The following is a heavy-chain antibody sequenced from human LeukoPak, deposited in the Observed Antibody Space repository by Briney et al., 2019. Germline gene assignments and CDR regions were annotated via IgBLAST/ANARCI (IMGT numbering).Heavy chain of an antibody. V-gene: IGHV3-30*02. D-gene: IGHD6-6*01. Sequence: GGSLRLSCAASGFTFSSYGMHWVRQAPGKGLEWVAFIRYDGSNKYYADSVKGRFTISRDNSKNTLYLQMNSLRAEDTAVYYCAKGGLIAAPQGENWFDPWGQGTLVTVSS. J-gene: IGHJ5*02. CDR2: IRYDGSNK. CDR3: AKGGLIAAPQGENWFDP. CDR1: GFTFSSYG.